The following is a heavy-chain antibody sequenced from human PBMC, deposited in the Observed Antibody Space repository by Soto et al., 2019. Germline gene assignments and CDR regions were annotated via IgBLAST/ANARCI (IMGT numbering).Heavy chain of an antibody. CDR3: TRLISAALDY. J-gene: IGHJ4*02. V-gene: IGHV3-73*01. CDR2: IRDRAYNYAT. Sequence: EVLLVESGGGLVQPGGSLKLSCAASGFVFKDSSIHWVRQASGKGLEWVGRIRDRAYNYATAYAASVEGRFTISRDDSDNTAYLHISSLKTEDTAIYYCTRLISAALDYWGQGTLVTVSS. CDR1: GFVFKDSS. D-gene: IGHD3-10*01.